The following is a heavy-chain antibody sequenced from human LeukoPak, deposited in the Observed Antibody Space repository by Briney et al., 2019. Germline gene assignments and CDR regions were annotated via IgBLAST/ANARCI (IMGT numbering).Heavy chain of an antibody. CDR2: IYSSGST. CDR1: GGSISNYY. V-gene: IGHV4-4*07. Sequence: PSETLSLTCTASGGSISNYYWSWIRQAAGKGLEWIGRIYSSGSTNYTPSLKSRVTMSVDTSKNQFSLNLNSLTAADTAVYYCARGSSGWFSIDYWGQGILVTVSS. D-gene: IGHD6-19*01. J-gene: IGHJ4*02. CDR3: ARGSSGWFSIDY.